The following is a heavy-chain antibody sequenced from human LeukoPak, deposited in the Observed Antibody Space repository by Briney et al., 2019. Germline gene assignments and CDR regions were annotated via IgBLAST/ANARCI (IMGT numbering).Heavy chain of an antibody. CDR3: AKITRGHCSGGSCYLWFDP. J-gene: IGHJ5*02. V-gene: IGHV3-23*01. CDR2: ISGSGGST. D-gene: IGHD2-15*01. Sequence: GGSLRLSCAASGFTFSSYAMSWVRQAPGKGLEWVSAISGSGGSTYYADSVKGRFTISRDNSKNTLYLQMNSLRAEDTAVYYCAKITRGHCSGGSCYLWFDPWGQGTLVTVSS. CDR1: GFTFSSYA.